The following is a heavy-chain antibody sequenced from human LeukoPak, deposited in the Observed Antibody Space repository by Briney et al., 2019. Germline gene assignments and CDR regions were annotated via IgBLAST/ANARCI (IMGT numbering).Heavy chain of an antibody. Sequence: ASVKVSCKASGYTFSGYYMHWVRQAPGQGLEWMGWINPNSGGTNYAQKFQGRVTMTRDTSISTAYMELIRLRSADPAVYYCARVGRAFTARSSFFDYWGQGTLVTVSS. CDR3: ARVGRAFTARSSFFDY. J-gene: IGHJ4*02. V-gene: IGHV1-2*02. CDR1: GYTFSGYY. CDR2: INPNSGGT. D-gene: IGHD6-6*01.